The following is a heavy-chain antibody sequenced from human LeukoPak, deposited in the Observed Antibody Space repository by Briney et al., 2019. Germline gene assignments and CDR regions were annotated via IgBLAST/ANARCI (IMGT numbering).Heavy chain of an antibody. V-gene: IGHV3-23*01. Sequence: PGGSLRLSCAASGFTFSSYAMSWVRQAPGKGLEWVSAISGSGGSTYYADSVKGRFTVSRDNSKNTLYLQMNSLRAEDTAVYYCAKDLRTAMVTGWFDPWGQGTLVTVSS. J-gene: IGHJ5*02. CDR1: GFTFSSYA. D-gene: IGHD5-18*01. CDR3: AKDLRTAMVTGWFDP. CDR2: ISGSGGST.